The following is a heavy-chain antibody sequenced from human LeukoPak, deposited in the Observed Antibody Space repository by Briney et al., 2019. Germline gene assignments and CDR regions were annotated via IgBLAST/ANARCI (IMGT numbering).Heavy chain of an antibody. CDR2: IYYSGST. CDR3: ARVPITMVRGIIIGGVFDY. V-gene: IGHV4-31*03. J-gene: IGHJ4*02. CDR1: GGSISSGAYY. D-gene: IGHD3-10*01. Sequence: SETLSLTCTVSGGSISSGAYYWSWIRQHPGKGLEWIGYIYYSGSTYYNPSLKIRVTISVDTSKNQFSLKLSSVTAADTAVYYCARVPITMVRGIIIGGVFDYWGQGTLVTVCS.